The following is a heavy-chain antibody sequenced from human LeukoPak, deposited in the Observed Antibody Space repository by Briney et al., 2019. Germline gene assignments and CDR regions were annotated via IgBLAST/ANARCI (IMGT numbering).Heavy chain of an antibody. CDR2: INHSGST. CDR3: ASSTTVTTRFYYYYYYMDV. Sequence: SETLSLTCAVYGGSFSGYYWSWIRQPPGKGLEWIGEINHSGSTNYNPSLKSRVTISVDTSKNQFSLKLSSVTAADTAVYYCASSTTVTTRFYYYYYYMDVCGKGTTVTVSS. J-gene: IGHJ6*03. V-gene: IGHV4-34*01. D-gene: IGHD4-17*01. CDR1: GGSFSGYY.